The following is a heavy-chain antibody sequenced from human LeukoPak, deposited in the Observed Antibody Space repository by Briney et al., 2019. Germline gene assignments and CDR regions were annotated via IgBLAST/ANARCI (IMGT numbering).Heavy chain of an antibody. CDR3: ARPRTTTGFGSSEEFDP. D-gene: IGHD1-26*01. Sequence: PSETLSLTCTVSGGSISSSSYYWGWIRQPPGKGLEWIGSIYYSGSTYYNPSLKSRVTISVDTSKNQFSLKLSSVTAADTAVYCCARPRTTTGFGSSEEFDPWGQGTLVTVSS. J-gene: IGHJ5*02. CDR1: GGSISSSSYY. CDR2: IYYSGST. V-gene: IGHV4-39*01.